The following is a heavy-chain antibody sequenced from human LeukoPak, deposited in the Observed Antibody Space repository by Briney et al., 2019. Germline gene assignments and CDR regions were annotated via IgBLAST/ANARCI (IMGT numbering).Heavy chain of an antibody. CDR3: ARDVPTVEGEYYFDY. Sequence: ASVKVSCKASGYTFTSNYIHWVRQAPGQGLEWMGMIYPRDGSTSYAQKFQGRVTVTRDTSTSTVHMELSGLRSEDTAVYYCARDVPTVEGEYYFDYWGQGTLVTVSS. V-gene: IGHV1-46*01. CDR1: GYTFTSNY. CDR2: IYPRDGST. J-gene: IGHJ4*02. D-gene: IGHD4-23*01.